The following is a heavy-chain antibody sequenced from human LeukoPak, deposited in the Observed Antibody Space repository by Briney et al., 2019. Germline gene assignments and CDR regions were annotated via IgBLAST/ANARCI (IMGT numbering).Heavy chain of an antibody. CDR1: GYTFTGYY. D-gene: IGHD3-22*01. CDR2: INPNSGGT. CDR3: ARGNYYDSSGYYYNWFDP. J-gene: IGHJ5*02. Sequence: ASVKVSCKASGYTFTGYYMHWVRQAPGQGLEWMGWINPNSGGTNYAQKFQGRVTMTRDTSISTAYMELSRLRSDGTAVYYCARGNYYDSSGYYYNWFDPWGQGTLVTVSS. V-gene: IGHV1-2*02.